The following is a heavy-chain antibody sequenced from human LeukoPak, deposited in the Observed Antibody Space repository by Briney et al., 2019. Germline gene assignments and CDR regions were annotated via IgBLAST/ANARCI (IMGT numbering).Heavy chain of an antibody. V-gene: IGHV3-23*01. CDR2: ITGTGGRT. CDR1: GFTFSNYA. J-gene: IGHJ4*02. CDR3: AKADY. Sequence: GGSLRLPCAASGFTFSNYAMSWVRQAPGKGLEWVSTITGTGGRTYYADSVKGRLTISRDNSKNTLYLQMNSLRAEDTAVYYCAKADYWGQGTLVTVSS.